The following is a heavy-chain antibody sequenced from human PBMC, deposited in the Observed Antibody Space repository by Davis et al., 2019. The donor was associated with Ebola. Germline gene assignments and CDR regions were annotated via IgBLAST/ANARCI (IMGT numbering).Heavy chain of an antibody. CDR1: GFTFSSYW. V-gene: IGHV3-74*01. CDR3: VRTTYGAPEY. CDR2: IKSDGSST. Sequence: GESLKISCEASGFTFSSYWMHWVRQAPGKGLVWVSRIKSDGSSTNYADSVKGRFTISRDNAKNTLYLQMNSLTAEDTAVYYCVRTTYGAPEYWGQGTLVTVSS. D-gene: IGHD4-17*01. J-gene: IGHJ4*02.